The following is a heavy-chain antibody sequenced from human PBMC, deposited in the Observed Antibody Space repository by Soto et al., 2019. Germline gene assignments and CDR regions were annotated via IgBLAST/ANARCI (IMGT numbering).Heavy chain of an antibody. V-gene: IGHV3-23*01. CDR3: AKGSIGYSASVEH. CDR1: GFSFSSYA. Sequence: EVQLLESGGDLVQPGGSLRLACAASGFSFSSYAMVWVRQAPGKGLEWVSVISARGGGSYFAGSVKGRFTIARDNSKNVLSLEMSSLRAEDTGTYFCAKGSIGYSASVEHWGQGTLVFVSS. J-gene: IGHJ4*02. D-gene: IGHD5-12*01. CDR2: ISARGGGS.